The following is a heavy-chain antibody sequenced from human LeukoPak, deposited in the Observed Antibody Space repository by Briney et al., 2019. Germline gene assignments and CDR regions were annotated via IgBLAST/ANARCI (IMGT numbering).Heavy chain of an antibody. CDR1: GFTFSDFW. V-gene: IGHV3-15*01. J-gene: IGHJ4*02. Sequence: GGSLRLSCAGSGFTFSDFWMTWVRQAPGKGLEWVGRIKSKTDGGTTDYAAPVKGRFTISRDDSKNTLYLQMNSLKTEDTAVYYCTTAPEQAGIDYWGQGTLVTVSS. D-gene: IGHD6-19*01. CDR2: IKSKTDGGTT. CDR3: TTAPEQAGIDY.